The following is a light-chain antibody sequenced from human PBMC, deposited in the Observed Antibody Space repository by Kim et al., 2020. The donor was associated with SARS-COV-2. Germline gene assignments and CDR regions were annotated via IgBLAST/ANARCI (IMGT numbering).Light chain of an antibody. V-gene: IGKV2-28*01. J-gene: IGKJ2*01. CDR3: MQGLQTPYT. CDR2: LGS. Sequence: EPASISCRSRQSLLRKSGHGYLDWYLQKPGQSPQLLIYLGSNRASGVPDRFSGSGSGTDFTLKISRVEAEDVGLYYCMQGLQTPYTFGQGTKLEI. CDR1: QSLLRKSGHGY.